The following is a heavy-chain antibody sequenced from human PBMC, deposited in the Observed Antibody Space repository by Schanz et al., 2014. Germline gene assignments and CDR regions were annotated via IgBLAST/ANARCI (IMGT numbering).Heavy chain of an antibody. CDR2: IYSSGST. Sequence: EVHLVESGGSLVQPGGSLRLSCVASGFSFSIFAMTWVRQAPGQGLEWVSTIYSSGSTYYADSVRGRFTISRDNSMNTVYLQMNSLRSDDAAVYYCARAQGVIRLYYGVDVWGQGTTVTVSS. D-gene: IGHD3-10*01. J-gene: IGHJ6*02. CDR1: GFSFSIFA. CDR3: ARAQGVIRLYYGVDV. V-gene: IGHV3-23*05.